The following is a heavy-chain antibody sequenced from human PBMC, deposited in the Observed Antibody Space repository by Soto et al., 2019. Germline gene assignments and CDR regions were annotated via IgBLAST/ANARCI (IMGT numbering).Heavy chain of an antibody. J-gene: IGHJ4*02. CDR3: ARVNYDSSGFYRSNFDY. D-gene: IGHD3-22*01. CDR1: GGSISSGGYY. Sequence: SETLSLSCAVSGGSISSGGYYWSWIRQSPGKGLEWSGYIYYSGSTNYNPSLKSRVTISVDTSKNQFSLNLNSVTAADTAVYYCARVNYDSSGFYRSNFDYWGQGTLVTVSS. CDR2: IYYSGST. V-gene: IGHV4-61*08.